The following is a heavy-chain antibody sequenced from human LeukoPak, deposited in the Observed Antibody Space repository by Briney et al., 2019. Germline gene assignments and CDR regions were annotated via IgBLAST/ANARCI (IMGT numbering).Heavy chain of an antibody. CDR1: GGSISSGSYD. CDR3: ARDGADVYGRAFDY. D-gene: IGHD3-10*01. Sequence: SETLSLTCTVSGGSISSGSYDWSWIRQHPGKGLEWSGRIHASGTTNYNSSIKSRVSMSVDTSKNQFSLKLTSVTAADTAVYFCARDGADVYGRAFDYWGQGTLVSVSS. CDR2: IHASGTT. V-gene: IGHV4-61*01. J-gene: IGHJ4*02.